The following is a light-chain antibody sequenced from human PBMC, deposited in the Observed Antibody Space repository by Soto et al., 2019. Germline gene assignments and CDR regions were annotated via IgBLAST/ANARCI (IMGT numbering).Light chain of an antibody. Sequence: QSALTQPASVSGSHGQSITLSCTGTSSDIGGYDYVSWYQRHPGKAPKLIIYDVNNRPSGVSNRFSGSKSGNTASLTISGLQAEDEADYYCTSYASGSSHVVFGGGTQRSSS. J-gene: IGLJ7*01. CDR2: DVN. CDR1: SSDIGGYDY. V-gene: IGLV2-14*01. CDR3: TSYASGSSHVV.